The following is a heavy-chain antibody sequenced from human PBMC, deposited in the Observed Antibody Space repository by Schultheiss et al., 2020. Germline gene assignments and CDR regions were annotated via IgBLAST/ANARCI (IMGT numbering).Heavy chain of an antibody. Sequence: VGSLRLSCAASGFTFSSYGMHWVRQAPGKGLEWVAVISYDGSNKYYADSVKGRFTISRDNSKNTLYLQMNSLIAEDTAVYYCANDKGITIFGVVPFDYWGQGTLVTVSS. CDR1: GFTFSSYG. CDR3: ANDKGITIFGVVPFDY. CDR2: ISYDGSNK. J-gene: IGHJ4*02. V-gene: IGHV3-30-3*02. D-gene: IGHD3-3*01.